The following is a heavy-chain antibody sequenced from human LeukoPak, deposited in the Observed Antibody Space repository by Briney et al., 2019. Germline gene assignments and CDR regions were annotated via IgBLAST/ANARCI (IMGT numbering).Heavy chain of an antibody. D-gene: IGHD6-19*01. V-gene: IGHV4-34*01. Sequence: SETLSLTCAVYGGSFSGYYWSWIRQPPGKGLEWIGEINHSGSTNYNPSLKSRVTISVDKSKNQFSLKLSSVTAADTAVYYCARVAGYSSGWDDAFDIWGQGTMVTVSS. J-gene: IGHJ3*02. CDR1: GGSFSGYY. CDR2: INHSGST. CDR3: ARVAGYSSGWDDAFDI.